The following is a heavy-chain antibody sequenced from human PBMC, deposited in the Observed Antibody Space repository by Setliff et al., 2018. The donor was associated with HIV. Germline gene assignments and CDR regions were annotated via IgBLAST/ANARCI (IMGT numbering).Heavy chain of an antibody. CDR1: GFTFSSRG. CDR3: AKDYFSGYDFRYFFDY. J-gene: IGHJ4*02. D-gene: IGHD5-12*01. V-gene: IGHV3-30*18. CDR2: ISDDGVST. Sequence: GGSLRLSCRGSGFTFSSRGMHWARQTVGGGLEWLTTISDDGVSTWTADSVRGRFTVSRANSKNTLALQMTSLRVEDTAAYYCAKDYFSGYDFRYFFDYWGQGALVTVSS.